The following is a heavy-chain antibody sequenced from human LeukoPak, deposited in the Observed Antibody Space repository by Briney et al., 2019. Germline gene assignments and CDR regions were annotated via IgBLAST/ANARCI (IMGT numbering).Heavy chain of an antibody. CDR3: AKDDSGSWYVRQPTW. CDR2: MSPSGGST. CDR1: GFTFSSYA. Sequence: PGGSLRLSCAASGFTFSSYAMSWVRQAPGKGLEWVSTMSPSGGSTHYADSVKGRFAISGDNSRNTVYLQMNSLRAEDTAVYYCAKDDSGSWYVRQPTWWGQGTLVIVSS. D-gene: IGHD6-13*01. J-gene: IGHJ4*02. V-gene: IGHV3-23*01.